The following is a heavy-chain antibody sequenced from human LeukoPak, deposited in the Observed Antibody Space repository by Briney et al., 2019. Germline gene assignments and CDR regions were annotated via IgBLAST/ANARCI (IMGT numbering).Heavy chain of an antibody. V-gene: IGHV3-21*01. D-gene: IGHD3-16*01. Sequence: GGSLRLSCAASGFTFSSYSMNWVRQAPGKGLEWVSSISSNSSYIYYADSVKGRFTISRDNAKNSLYLQMNSLRAEDTAVYYCARDAAMTFRGYFDLWGRGTLVIVSS. CDR2: ISSNSSYI. J-gene: IGHJ2*01. CDR1: GFTFSSYS. CDR3: ARDAAMTFRGYFDL.